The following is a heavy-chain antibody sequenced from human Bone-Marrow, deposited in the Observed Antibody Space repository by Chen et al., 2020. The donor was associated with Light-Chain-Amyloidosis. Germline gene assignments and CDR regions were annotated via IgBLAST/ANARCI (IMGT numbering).Heavy chain of an antibody. V-gene: IGHV5-51*01. J-gene: IGHJ4*02. D-gene: IGHD5-12*01. CDR2: IYTDDSDA. CDR3: ARRRDGYNFDY. Sequence: VKKPGESLKTSCKGSGYTFPNYWIGWVRQMPGKGLEWMGVIYTDDSDARYSPSFEGQVTISADKSITTAYLQWRSLKASDTAMYYCARRRDGYNFDYWGQGTLVTVSS. CDR1: GYTFPNYW.